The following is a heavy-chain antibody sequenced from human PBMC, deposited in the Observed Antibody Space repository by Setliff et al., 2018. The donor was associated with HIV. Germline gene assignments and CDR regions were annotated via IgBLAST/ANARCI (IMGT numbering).Heavy chain of an antibody. J-gene: IGHJ3*02. CDR2: IYISGTT. CDR3: AREHCSGGSCNGFDI. Sequence: SETLSLTCTVSGDSISTSYWNWIRQPPGKGLEWIAYIYISGTTNYNPSLKSRVTISLDTSRNQFSLKLGSVTAADTAMYYCAREHCSGGSCNGFDIWGQGTMVTVS. V-gene: IGHV4-4*09. D-gene: IGHD2-15*01. CDR1: GDSISTSY.